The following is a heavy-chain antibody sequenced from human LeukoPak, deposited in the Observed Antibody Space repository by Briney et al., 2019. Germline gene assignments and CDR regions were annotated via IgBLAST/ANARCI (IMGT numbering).Heavy chain of an antibody. CDR1: GFIVNDHA. J-gene: IGHJ6*02. Sequence: GGSLRLSCVASGFIVNDHAMHWVRLTPGKGLEWVAGVFWNGVDKGYADSVKGRFTIFRDNAKNSMYLQMNSLTIEDTALYYCSKDISAGGLDAWGPGTPVTVSS. D-gene: IGHD3-16*02. CDR2: VFWNGVDK. CDR3: SKDISAGGLDA. V-gene: IGHV3-9*01.